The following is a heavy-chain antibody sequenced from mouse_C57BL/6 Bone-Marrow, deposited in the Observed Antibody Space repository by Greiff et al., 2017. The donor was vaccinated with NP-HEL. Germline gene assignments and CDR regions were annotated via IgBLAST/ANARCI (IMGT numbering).Heavy chain of an antibody. V-gene: IGHV1-50*01. D-gene: IGHD1-1*01. J-gene: IGHJ2*01. CDR2: IDPSDSYT. CDR1: GYTFTSYW. Sequence: QVQLQQPGAELVKPGASVKLSCKASGYTFTSYWMQWVKQRPGQGLEWIGEIDPSDSYTNYNQKFKGKATLTVDTSSSTAYMQLSSLTSEYSAVYYCARGDYYGGYFDYWGQGTTLTVSS. CDR3: ARGDYYGGYFDY.